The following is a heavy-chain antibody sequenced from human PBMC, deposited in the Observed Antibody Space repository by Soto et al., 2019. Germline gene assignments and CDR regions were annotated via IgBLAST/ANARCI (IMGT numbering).Heavy chain of an antibody. D-gene: IGHD4-17*01. CDR2: ISADGSNK. Sequence: QVQLVESGGGVVQPGRSLRLSCAASGFTFFTYAMHWVRQAPGKGLEWVALISADGSNKYYADSAKGRFTISRDNSKNTLFLQMSSLRADDTAVNYCAKLPYGDYAEFDYWGQGALVTVSS. V-gene: IGHV3-30*18. CDR1: GFTFFTYA. J-gene: IGHJ4*02. CDR3: AKLPYGDYAEFDY.